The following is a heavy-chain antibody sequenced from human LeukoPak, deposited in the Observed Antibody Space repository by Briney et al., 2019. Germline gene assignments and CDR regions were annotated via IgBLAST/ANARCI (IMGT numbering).Heavy chain of an antibody. V-gene: IGHV4-30-2*01. CDR2: NYHSGST. J-gene: IGHJ3*02. CDR1: GGSISSGGYY. CDR3: ARNWEKDFDI. Sequence: SQTLSLTCTVSGGSISSGGYYWSWIAQPPGKGLEWIGHNYHSGSTYYNPSLKSRVTISVDRPKLQFSLKLSSVTAADTAVYSGARNWEKDFDIWGQGTMVTVSS. D-gene: IGHD7-27*01.